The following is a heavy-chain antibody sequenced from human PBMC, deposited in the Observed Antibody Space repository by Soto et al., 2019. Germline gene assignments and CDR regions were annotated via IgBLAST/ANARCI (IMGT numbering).Heavy chain of an antibody. CDR2: IYYTGST. D-gene: IGHD6-6*01. CDR3: VAECGSSSQFVP. J-gene: IGHJ5*02. V-gene: IGHV4-39*01. CDR1: GVSITGSSYH. Sequence: SETLSLTCTVSGVSITGSSYHWVLIRQTTGKGLEWIGTIYYTGSTSYNPSLKSRVTMSVDTSKNQFSLKLNSVTAADTAVYYCVAECGSSSQFVPWGQGSLVAV.